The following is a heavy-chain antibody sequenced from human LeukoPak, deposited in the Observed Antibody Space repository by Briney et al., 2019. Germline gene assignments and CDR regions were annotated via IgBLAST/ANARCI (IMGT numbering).Heavy chain of an antibody. CDR1: GFTFSNYA. V-gene: IGHV3-23*01. J-gene: IGHJ4*02. CDR3: AKDRTTQDFDWYPYYFDS. CDR2: ISASGGGT. Sequence: GGSLRLSCAASGFTFSNYAMTWVRQAPGKGLEWVSAISASGGGTYYADSVKGRFTISRGNSKNTLYLQMNSLRAEDTAIYYCAKDRTTQDFDWYPYYFDSWGQGTLVTVSS. D-gene: IGHD3-9*01.